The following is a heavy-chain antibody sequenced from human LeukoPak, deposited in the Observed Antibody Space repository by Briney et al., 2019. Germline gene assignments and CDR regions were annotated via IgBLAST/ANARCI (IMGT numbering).Heavy chain of an antibody. CDR2: IYYSGST. J-gene: IGHJ3*02. CDR1: GGPISSGGYY. V-gene: IGHV4-31*03. CDR3: ARAAVYYYGSGSPDAFDI. D-gene: IGHD3-10*01. Sequence: PSETLSLTCTVSGGPISSGGYYWSWIRQHPGKGLEWIGYIYYSGSTYYNPSLKSRVTISVDTSKNQFSLKLSSVTAADTAVYYCARAAVYYYGSGSPDAFDIWGQGTMVTVSS.